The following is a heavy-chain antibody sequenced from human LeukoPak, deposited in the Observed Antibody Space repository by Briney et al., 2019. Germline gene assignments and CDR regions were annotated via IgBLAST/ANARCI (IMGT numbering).Heavy chain of an antibody. CDR3: AKDHNYYGSGSYYNPAHIDY. CDR2: ISGSGGST. J-gene: IGHJ4*02. Sequence: GGSLRLSCAASGFTFSSYGMIWVRQAPGKGLEWVSGISGSGGSTYLADSVKGRFTISRDNSKNTLYLQMNSLRAEDTAVYYCAKDHNYYGSGSYYNPAHIDYWGQGTLVAVSS. V-gene: IGHV3-23*01. D-gene: IGHD3-10*01. CDR1: GFTFSSYG.